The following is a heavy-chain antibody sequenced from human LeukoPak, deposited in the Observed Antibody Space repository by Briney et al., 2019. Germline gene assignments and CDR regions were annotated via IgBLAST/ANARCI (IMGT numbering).Heavy chain of an antibody. D-gene: IGHD6-13*01. CDR2: IKYDGIER. J-gene: IGHJ4*02. Sequence: GGSLRLSCAASGFTFSGYWMHWVRQAPGKGLVWVARIKYDGIERGYADSVKGRFTISRDNAKNTLYLQMNSLRAEDTAVYYCGRESVAAGLGHWGQGTLVTVST. V-gene: IGHV3-74*01. CDR1: GFTFSGYW. CDR3: GRESVAAGLGH.